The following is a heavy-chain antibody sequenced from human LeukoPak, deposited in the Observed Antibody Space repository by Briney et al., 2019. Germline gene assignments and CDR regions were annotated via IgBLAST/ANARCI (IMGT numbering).Heavy chain of an antibody. J-gene: IGHJ4*02. CDR1: GFTFRSYG. D-gene: IGHD4-23*01. CDR2: IWYDGSNK. Sequence: GRSLRLSCAASGFTFRSYGMNWVRQAPGKGLEWVAVIWYDGSNKYYADSVKGRFTISRDKSKNTLHLQTNSLRAEDTAVYYCARARIRWAYDSTPLDYWGQGTLVTVSS. CDR3: ARARIRWAYDSTPLDY. V-gene: IGHV3-33*01.